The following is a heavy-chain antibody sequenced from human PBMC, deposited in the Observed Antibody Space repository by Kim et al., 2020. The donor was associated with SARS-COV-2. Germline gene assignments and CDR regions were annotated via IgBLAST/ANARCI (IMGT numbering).Heavy chain of an antibody. CDR2: ISSSSSSI. Sequence: GGSLRLSCAASGFTFNTYSMNWVRQAPGKGLEWVSSISSSSSSIYYTGSVKGRFTISRDNAKNSLYLQMNSLRAEDTAVYFCASLNTGWYFDNWGQGTLVTVSS. CDR3: ASLNTGWYFDN. J-gene: IGHJ4*02. D-gene: IGHD2-15*01. V-gene: IGHV3-21*01. CDR1: GFTFNTYS.